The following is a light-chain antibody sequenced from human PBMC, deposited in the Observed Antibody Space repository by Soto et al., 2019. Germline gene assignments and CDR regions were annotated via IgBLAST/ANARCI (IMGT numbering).Light chain of an antibody. Sequence: IVLTQSPATLSLSPGERATLSCRASQSVSCNLAWYQQKPGQAPRLLIYAASSRAAGIPDRFSGSGSGTNFTLTINRLEPEDFAGYYCQQYVSYPITFGQGTRLQNK. V-gene: IGKV3-20*01. CDR3: QQYVSYPIT. CDR2: AAS. J-gene: IGKJ5*01. CDR1: QSVSCN.